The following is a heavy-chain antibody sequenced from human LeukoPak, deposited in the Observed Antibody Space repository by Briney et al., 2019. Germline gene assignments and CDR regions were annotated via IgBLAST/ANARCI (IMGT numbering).Heavy chain of an antibody. CDR3: ARAEFTMIVVALFDY. D-gene: IGHD3-22*01. CDR2: ISYDGSNK. J-gene: IGHJ4*02. CDR1: GFTFSSYA. Sequence: GGSLRLSCAASGFTFSSYAMHWVRQAPGKGLEWVAVISYDGSNKYYADSVKGRFIISRDNSKNTLYLQMNSLRAEDTAVYYCARAEFTMIVVALFDYWGQGTLVTVSS. V-gene: IGHV3-30-3*01.